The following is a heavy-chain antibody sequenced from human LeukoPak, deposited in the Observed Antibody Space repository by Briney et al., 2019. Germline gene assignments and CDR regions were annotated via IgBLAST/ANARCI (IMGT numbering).Heavy chain of an antibody. D-gene: IGHD2-21*01. Sequence: PSETLSLTCTVSGGSISSYYWSWIRQPPGKGLEWIGYIYYSGSTNYNPSLKGRVTISVDTSKNQFSLKLSSVTAADTAVYYCARIAVGWFDPWGQGTLVTVSS. CDR1: GGSISSYY. V-gene: IGHV4-59*01. CDR3: ARIAVGWFDP. CDR2: IYYSGST. J-gene: IGHJ5*02.